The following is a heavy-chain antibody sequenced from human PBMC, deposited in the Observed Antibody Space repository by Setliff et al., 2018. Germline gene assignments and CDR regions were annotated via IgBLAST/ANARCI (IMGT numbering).Heavy chain of an antibody. D-gene: IGHD1-1*01. J-gene: IGHJ4*02. V-gene: IGHV4-59*11. CDR1: GGSISSHY. CDR2: IYYSGST. Sequence: TSETLSLTCTVSGGSISSHYWSWIRQPPGKGLEWIGSIYYSGSTNYNPSLKNRVTISVDTSKNQFSLKLSSVTAAETAIYYCARVRNTQNGFFDYWSQGTLVTVSS. CDR3: ARVRNTQNGFFDY.